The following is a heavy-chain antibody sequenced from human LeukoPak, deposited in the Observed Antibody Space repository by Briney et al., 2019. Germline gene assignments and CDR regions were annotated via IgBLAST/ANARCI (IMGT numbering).Heavy chain of an antibody. J-gene: IGHJ4*02. CDR3: ARGPIAAAGIFDY. V-gene: IGHV3-48*01. CDR2: ISSSGSTI. D-gene: IGHD6-13*01. CDR1: GFTFSRYN. Sequence: GGSLRLSCAASGFTFSRYNMNWVRQAPGKGLEWVSYISSSGSTIYYADSVKGRFTISRDNSKNTLYLQMNSLRAEDTAVYYCARGPIAAAGIFDYWGQGTLVTVSS.